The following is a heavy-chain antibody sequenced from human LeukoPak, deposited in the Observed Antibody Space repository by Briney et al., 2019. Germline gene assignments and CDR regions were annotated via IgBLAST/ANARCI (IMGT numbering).Heavy chain of an antibody. CDR1: GFTFSNYG. CDR3: AKVSTYYYDSSGYYFDS. V-gene: IGHV3-30*02. J-gene: IGHJ4*02. CDR2: IRYDGSNK. Sequence: GGSLRLSYAASGFTFSNYGMHWVRQAPGKGLEWVAFIRYDGSNKYYADSVKGRFTISRDNSKNTLYLQMNSLRAEDTAVYYCAKVSTYYYDSSGYYFDSWGQGTLVTVSS. D-gene: IGHD3-22*01.